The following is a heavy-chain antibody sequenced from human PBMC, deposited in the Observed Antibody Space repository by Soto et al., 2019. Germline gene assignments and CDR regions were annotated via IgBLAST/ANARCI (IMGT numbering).Heavy chain of an antibody. CDR1: GFTFRNYY. Sequence: GGSLRLSCAASGFTFRNYYMSWIRQAPGKGLEWLSYISTTGTITSYADSVKGRFTISRDNGKNSLYLQMNSLRDEDTAVYYCVRDAYDALTAPNNNWLDPWGQGTLVTVSS. V-gene: IGHV3-11*01. CDR2: ISTTGTIT. CDR3: VRDAYDALTAPNNNWLDP. J-gene: IGHJ5*02. D-gene: IGHD3-9*01.